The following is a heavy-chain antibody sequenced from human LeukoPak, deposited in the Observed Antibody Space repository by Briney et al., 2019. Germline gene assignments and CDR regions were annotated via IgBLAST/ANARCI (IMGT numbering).Heavy chain of an antibody. CDR3: ARDKGEQWQTSYYYYMDV. CDR1: GFTFSSYS. CDR2: ISSSSSTI. J-gene: IGHJ6*03. V-gene: IGHV3-48*01. Sequence: GGSLRLSCAASGFTFSSYSMNWVRQAPGKGLEWVSYISSSSSTIYYADSVKGRFTISRDNAKNSLYLQMKSLRAEDTAVYYCARDKGEQWQTSYYYYMDVWGKGTTVTVSS. D-gene: IGHD6-19*01.